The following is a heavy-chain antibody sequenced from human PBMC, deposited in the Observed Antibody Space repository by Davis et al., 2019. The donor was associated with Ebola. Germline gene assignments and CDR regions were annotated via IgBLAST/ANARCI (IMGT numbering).Heavy chain of an antibody. CDR2: ISGSGGST. CDR3: AKLRHFYDNAFDI. CDR1: GFTFSSYA. J-gene: IGHJ3*02. D-gene: IGHD3-3*02. Sequence: AGSLRLSCAASGFTFSSYAMSWVRQAPGTGLEWVSAISGSGGSTYYADSVKGRFIISRDNFKNTLRLQMNGLRAEDTAVYYCAKLRHFYDNAFDIWGQGTMVTVS. V-gene: IGHV3-23*01.